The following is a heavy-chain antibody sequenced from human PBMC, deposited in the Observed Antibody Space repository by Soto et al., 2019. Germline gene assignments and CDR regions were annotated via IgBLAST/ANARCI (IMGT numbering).Heavy chain of an antibody. J-gene: IGHJ4*02. CDR3: AKVRGRGYSYLGVWYFDY. Sequence: PGGSLRLACAASGFTFSSYAMSWVRQAPGEGREWVSAISGSGGSTYYADSVKGRFTISRDNSKNTLYLQMNSLRAEDTAVYYCAKVRGRGYSYLGVWYFDYWGQGTLVTVSS. CDR2: ISGSGGST. CDR1: GFTFSSYA. D-gene: IGHD5-18*01. V-gene: IGHV3-23*01.